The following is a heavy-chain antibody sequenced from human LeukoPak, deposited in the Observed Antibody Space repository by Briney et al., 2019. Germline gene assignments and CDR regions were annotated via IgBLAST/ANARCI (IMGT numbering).Heavy chain of an antibody. V-gene: IGHV1-2*02. Sequence: ASVKVSCKASGYTFTSYGISWVRQAPGQGLEWMGWISPNSGGTNYAQKFQGRVTMTRDTSISTAYMELSRLRSDDTAVYYCARDLHYGDYLYWGQGTLVTVSS. D-gene: IGHD4-17*01. CDR2: ISPNSGGT. J-gene: IGHJ4*02. CDR3: ARDLHYGDYLY. CDR1: GYTFTSYG.